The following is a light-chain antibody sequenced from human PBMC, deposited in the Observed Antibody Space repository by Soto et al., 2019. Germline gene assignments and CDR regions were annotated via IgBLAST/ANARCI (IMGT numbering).Light chain of an antibody. CDR2: GVS. Sequence: EIVLTQSPGTLSLSPRERATLSCRASQSVSSGYLAWYQHKPGQAPRLLIYGVSSRAPGIPDRFSGSGSWKDFTLTISRLEPEDFAVYYCQQYAASPRTFGQGTQVEVK. V-gene: IGKV3-20*01. J-gene: IGKJ1*01. CDR3: QQYAASPRT. CDR1: QSVSSGY.